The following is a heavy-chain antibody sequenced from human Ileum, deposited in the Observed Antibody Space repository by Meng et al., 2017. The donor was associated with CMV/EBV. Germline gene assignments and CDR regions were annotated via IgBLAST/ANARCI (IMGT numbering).Heavy chain of an antibody. CDR1: GDSITSFY. J-gene: IGHJ4*02. D-gene: IGHD3-16*01. V-gene: IGHV4-4*07. CDR3: ARGPGGFGDFNFDY. Sequence: QGRVQESGPGLVKPSETLSLTCTVSGDSITSFYWSWIRQPAGKALEWIGRIYHGGSTNYNPSLKSRVTLSVDTSKNQFSMRLTSVTAADTAVYYCARGPGGFGDFNFDYWGQGTLVTVSS. CDR2: IYHGGST.